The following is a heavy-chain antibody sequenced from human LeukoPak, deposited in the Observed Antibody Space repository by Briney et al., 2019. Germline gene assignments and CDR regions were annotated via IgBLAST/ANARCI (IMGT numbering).Heavy chain of an antibody. CDR3: ARGCSSTTCSWPFDY. J-gene: IGHJ4*02. V-gene: IGHV1-2*02. D-gene: IGHD2-2*01. CDR1: GYTFTGYY. Sequence: ASVKVSCKASGYTFTGYYMHWVRQAPGQGLEWMGWINPNSGGTNYAQKFQGRVTMTRDTSISTAYMELSSLSSEDTAVYYCARGCSSTTCSWPFDYWGQGTLVTVSS. CDR2: INPNSGGT.